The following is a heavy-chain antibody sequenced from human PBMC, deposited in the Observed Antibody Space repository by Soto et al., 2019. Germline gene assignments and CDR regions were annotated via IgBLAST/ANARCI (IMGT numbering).Heavy chain of an antibody. Sequence: SVKVSCKASGGTFSSYAISWVRQAPGQGLEWMGGIIPIFGTANYAQKFQGRVTITADESTSTAYMELSSLRSEDTAVYYCASTVLVPAPDYYYGMDVWGQGTTVTVS. D-gene: IGHD2-2*01. CDR2: IIPIFGTA. CDR1: GGTFSSYA. V-gene: IGHV1-69*13. CDR3: ASTVLVPAPDYYYGMDV. J-gene: IGHJ6*02.